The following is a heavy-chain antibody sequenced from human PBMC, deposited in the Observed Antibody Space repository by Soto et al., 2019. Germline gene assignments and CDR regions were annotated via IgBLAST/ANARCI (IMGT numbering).Heavy chain of an antibody. CDR2: IYYSGST. J-gene: IGHJ5*02. Sequence: QVQLQESGPGLVKPSETLSITCTVSGGSISSYYWSWIRQPPGKGLEWIGYIYYSGSTNYNPSLKSRVTISVDTSKNQFSLKLSSVPAADTAVYYCARLLWSRGDWFDPWGQGTLVTVSS. CDR3: ARLLWSRGDWFDP. V-gene: IGHV4-59*08. CDR1: GGSISSYY. D-gene: IGHD3-10*01.